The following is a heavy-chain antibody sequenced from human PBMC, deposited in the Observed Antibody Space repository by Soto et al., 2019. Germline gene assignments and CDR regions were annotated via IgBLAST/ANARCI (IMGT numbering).Heavy chain of an antibody. CDR2: ISAYNGNT. J-gene: IGHJ6*02. CDR1: GYTFTSYG. CDR3: ARDLPHATMIVVTYYYYGMDV. V-gene: IGHV1-18*01. D-gene: IGHD3-22*01. Sequence: ASVKVSCKASGYTFTSYGISWVRQAPGQGLEWMGWISAYNGNTNYAQKLQGRVTMTTDTSTSTAYMELRSLRSDDTAVYYCARDLPHATMIVVTYYYYGMDVWGQGTTVTVSS.